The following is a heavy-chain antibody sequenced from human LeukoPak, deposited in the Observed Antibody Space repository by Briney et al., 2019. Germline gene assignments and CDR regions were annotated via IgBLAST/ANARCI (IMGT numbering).Heavy chain of an antibody. J-gene: IGHJ4*02. CDR1: GFTFSSYS. CDR2: ISSSSSYI. Sequence: GGSLRLSCAASGFTFSSYSMNWVRQAPGKGLEWVSSISSSSSYIYYADSVKGRFTISRDNSKNTLYRQMNSLRAEDTAVYYCAKERAIRYWGQGTLVTVSS. CDR3: AKERAIRY. V-gene: IGHV3-21*04.